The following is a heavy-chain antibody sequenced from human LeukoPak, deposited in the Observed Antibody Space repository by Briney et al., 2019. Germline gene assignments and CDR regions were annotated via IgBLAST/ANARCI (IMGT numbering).Heavy chain of an antibody. CDR2: ISSSGSTI. J-gene: IGHJ6*03. V-gene: IGHV3-48*04. CDR3: ARRHYYGSGSRRYYYYYYMDV. D-gene: IGHD3-10*01. CDR1: GFTFSSYS. Sequence: PGGSLRLSCAASGFTFSSYSMDWVRQAPGKGLEWVSYISSSGSTIYYADSVKGRFTISRDNAKNSLYLQMNSLRAEDTAVYYCARRHYYGSGSRRYYYYYYMDVWGKGTTVTISS.